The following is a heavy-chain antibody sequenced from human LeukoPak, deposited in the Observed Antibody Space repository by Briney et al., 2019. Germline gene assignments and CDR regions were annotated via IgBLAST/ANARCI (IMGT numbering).Heavy chain of an antibody. CDR2: ISAYNGNT. D-gene: IGHD5-12*01. J-gene: IGHJ6*02. CDR3: ARGHPSGYRVYYGMDV. CDR1: GYTFTSYG. Sequence: GAPVKVSCKASGYTFTSYGISWVRQAPGQGLEWMGWISAYNGNTNYAQKLQGRVTMTTDTSTSTAYMELRSLRSDDTAVYYCARGHPSGYRVYYGMDVWGQGTTGTGSS. V-gene: IGHV1-18*01.